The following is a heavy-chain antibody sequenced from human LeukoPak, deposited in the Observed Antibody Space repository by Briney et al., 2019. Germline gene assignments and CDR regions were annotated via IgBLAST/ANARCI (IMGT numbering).Heavy chain of an antibody. D-gene: IGHD3-9*01. CDR3: ARAEKVEYYDILTGYHYYYYYMDV. J-gene: IGHJ6*03. Sequence: PGGSLRLSCAASGFTFSSYWMSWVRQAPGKGLEWVANIKQDGSEKYYVDSVKGRFTISRDNAKNSLYLHMNSLRAQDTAVYYCARAEKVEYYDILTGYHYYYYYMDVWGKGTTVTVSS. CDR1: GFTFSSYW. CDR2: IKQDGSEK. V-gene: IGHV3-7*01.